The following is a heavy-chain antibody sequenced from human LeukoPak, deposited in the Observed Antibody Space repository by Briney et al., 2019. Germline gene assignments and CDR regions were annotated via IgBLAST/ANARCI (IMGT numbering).Heavy chain of an antibody. J-gene: IGHJ4*02. D-gene: IGHD2/OR15-2a*01. CDR1: GGSFSGYY. CDR3: ARESVSVSFDY. V-gene: IGHV4-34*01. Sequence: SETLSLTCAVYGGSFSGYYWSWIRQPPGKGLEWIGEINHSGSTNYNPSLKSRVTISVDTSKNQFSLKLSSVTAADTAVYYCARESVSVSFDYWGQGILVTVSS. CDR2: INHSGST.